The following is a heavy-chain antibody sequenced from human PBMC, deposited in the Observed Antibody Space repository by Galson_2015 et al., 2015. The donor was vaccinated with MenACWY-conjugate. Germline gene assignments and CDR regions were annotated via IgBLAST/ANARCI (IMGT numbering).Heavy chain of an antibody. D-gene: IGHD3-22*01. CDR1: GDSIGSSY. J-gene: IGHJ3*02. CDR3: ARGPYYYDSADAFDI. CDR2: IYYSGST. Sequence: SETLSLTCTVSGDSIGSSYWSWIRQPPGKGLEWIGYIYYSGSTNYNPSLKSRVTISVDTSKNQFSLKLSSVTAADTAVYYCARGPYYYDSADAFDIWGQGTMVTVSS. V-gene: IGHV4-59*01.